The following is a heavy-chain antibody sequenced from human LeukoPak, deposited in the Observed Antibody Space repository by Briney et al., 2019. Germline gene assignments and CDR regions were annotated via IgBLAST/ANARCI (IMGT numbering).Heavy chain of an antibody. CDR3: ARDNSVEDTAWWFDP. D-gene: IGHD4-23*01. CDR1: GYTFTSYA. Sequence: ASVKVSCKASGYTFTSYAMNWVRQAPGQRLEWMGWINAGNGNTKYSQEFQGRVTMTRDMSTSTYYMELSSLRSEDTAVYYCARDNSVEDTAWWFDPWGQGTLVTVSS. J-gene: IGHJ5*02. V-gene: IGHV1-3*03. CDR2: INAGNGNT.